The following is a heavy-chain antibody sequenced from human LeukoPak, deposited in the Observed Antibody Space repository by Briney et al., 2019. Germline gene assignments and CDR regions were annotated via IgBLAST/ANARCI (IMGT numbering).Heavy chain of an antibody. D-gene: IGHD2-2*01. V-gene: IGHV3-21*01. CDR3: ARDGSLVVAVVYYYYMDV. J-gene: IGHJ6*03. CDR2: ISSRSSYI. CDR1: GFTFSSYS. Sequence: KTGGSLRLSCAASGFTFSSYSMNWVRQAPGKGLEWVSSISSRSSYIYYADSVKGRFTISRDNAKNSLYLQMNSPRAEDTAVYYCARDGSLVVAVVYYYYMDVWGKGTTVTVSS.